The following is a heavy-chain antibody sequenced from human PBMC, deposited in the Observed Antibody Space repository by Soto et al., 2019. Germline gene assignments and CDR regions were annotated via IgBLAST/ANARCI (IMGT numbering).Heavy chain of an antibody. D-gene: IGHD3-9*01. CDR2: ISGSGGST. CDR3: AVVLRYFDWPILDDY. J-gene: IGHJ4*02. V-gene: IGHV3-23*01. CDR1: GFTFSSYA. Sequence: GGSLRLSCAASGFTFSSYAMSWVRQAPGKGLEWVSAISGSGGSTYYADSVKGRFTISRDNSKNTLYLQMNSLRAEDTAVYYCAVVLRYFDWPILDDYWGQGTLVTVSS.